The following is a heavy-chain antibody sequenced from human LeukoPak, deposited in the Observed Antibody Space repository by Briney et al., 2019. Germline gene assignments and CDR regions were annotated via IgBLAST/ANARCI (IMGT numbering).Heavy chain of an antibody. CDR3: AKRGVVIRVILVGFHKEAYYFDS. D-gene: IGHD3-10*01. Sequence: GGSLRLSCAVSGITLSNYGMSWVRQAPGKGLEWVAGISGSGGGTNYADSVKGRFTISRDNPKNTLYLQMNALRAEDTAVYFCAKRGVVIRVILVGFHKEAYYFDSWGQGALVTVAS. CDR1: GITLSNYG. J-gene: IGHJ4*02. CDR2: ISGSGGGT. V-gene: IGHV3-23*01.